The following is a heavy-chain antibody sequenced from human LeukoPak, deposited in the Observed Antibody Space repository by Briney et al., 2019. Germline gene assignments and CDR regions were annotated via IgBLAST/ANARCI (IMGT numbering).Heavy chain of an antibody. Sequence: SETLSLTCTVSGGSISSYYWSWIRQPPGKGLEWIGYIYYSGSTNYNPSLKSRVTISVDTSKNQFSLKLSSVTAADTAVYYCARDRGEQYGGYVDYWGQGTLVTVSS. CDR1: GGSISSYY. CDR2: IYYSGST. J-gene: IGHJ4*02. CDR3: ARDRGEQYGGYVDY. D-gene: IGHD4/OR15-4a*01. V-gene: IGHV4-59*01.